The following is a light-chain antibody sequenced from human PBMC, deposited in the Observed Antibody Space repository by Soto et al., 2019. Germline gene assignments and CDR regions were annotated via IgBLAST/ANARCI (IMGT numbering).Light chain of an antibody. CDR2: GTS. V-gene: IGKV3-20*01. J-gene: IGKJ2*02. CDR3: QHYGTSPPCT. Sequence: EIVLTQSTGTLSLSPGERATLSCRASQSVSSSYLAWYQQKPGQAPRLLIYGTSNRATGIPDRFSGSGSGTDFTLTIIRLEPEDFAVYYCQHYGTSPPCTFGQGTKLDIK. CDR1: QSVSSSY.